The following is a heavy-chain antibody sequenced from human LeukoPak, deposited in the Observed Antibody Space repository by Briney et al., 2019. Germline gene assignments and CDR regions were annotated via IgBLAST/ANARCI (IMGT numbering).Heavy chain of an antibody. D-gene: IGHD2/OR15-2a*01. CDR2: ISYNGDRT. V-gene: IGHV3-30-3*01. Sequence: GGSLRLSCAASGFTFSSYAMHWARQAPGKGLEWMAFISYNGDRTYYADSVKGRFTISRDNSKSTVYLQMNSLKSDDTAVYYCARDLSTKYSLDYWGQGTLVTVSS. J-gene: IGHJ4*02. CDR3: ARDLSTKYSLDY. CDR1: GFTFSSYA.